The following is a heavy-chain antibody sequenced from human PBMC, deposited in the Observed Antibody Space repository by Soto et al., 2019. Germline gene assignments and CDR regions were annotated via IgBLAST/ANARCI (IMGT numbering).Heavy chain of an antibody. J-gene: IGHJ6*02. CDR3: ARELGYCSGGSCWDYYYYGMDV. CDR2: INSDGSST. Sequence: GGSLRLPCAASGFTFSSYWMHWVRQAPGKGLVWVSRINSDGSSTSYADSVKGRFTISRDNAKNTLYLQMNSLRAEDTAVYYCARELGYCSGGSCWDYYYYGMDVWGQGTTVTVSS. D-gene: IGHD2-15*01. V-gene: IGHV3-74*01. CDR1: GFTFSSYW.